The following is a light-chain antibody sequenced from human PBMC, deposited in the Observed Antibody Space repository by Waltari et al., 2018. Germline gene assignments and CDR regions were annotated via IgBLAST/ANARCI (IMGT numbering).Light chain of an antibody. CDR2: EGS. CDR1: SSDVGSYNL. CDR3: CSYAGSSTWV. Sequence: QSALTQPASVSGSPGQSITISCTGTSSDVGSYNLVSWYQQHPGKAPKLMIYEGSQRPSGVSYRFSGAKSGTTASLTISGLQAEDEADYYGCSYAGSSTWVFGGGTKLTVL. J-gene: IGLJ2*01. V-gene: IGLV2-23*01.